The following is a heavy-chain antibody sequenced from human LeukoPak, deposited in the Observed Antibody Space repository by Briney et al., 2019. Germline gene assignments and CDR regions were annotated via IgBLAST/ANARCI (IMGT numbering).Heavy chain of an antibody. V-gene: IGHV4-59*12. Sequence: SETLSLTCTVSGGSISSYYWSWIRQPPGKGLEWIGYIYYSGSTNYNPSLKSRVTISVDTSKNQFSLKLSSVTAADTAVYYCARNNAGAFDIWGQGTMVTVSS. CDR1: GGSISSYY. D-gene: IGHD1/OR15-1a*01. CDR2: IYYSGST. CDR3: ARNNAGAFDI. J-gene: IGHJ3*02.